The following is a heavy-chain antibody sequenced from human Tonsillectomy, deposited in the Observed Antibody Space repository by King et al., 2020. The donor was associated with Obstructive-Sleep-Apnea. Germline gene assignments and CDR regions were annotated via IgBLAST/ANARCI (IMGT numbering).Heavy chain of an antibody. CDR2: ISGSGGST. V-gene: IGHV3-23*04. D-gene: IGHD3-22*01. J-gene: IGHJ4*02. CDR1: GFTFSSYA. Sequence: VQLVESGGGLVQPGGSLRLSCAASGFTFSSYAMSWVRQAPGKGLEWVSAISGSGGSTYYADSVKGRFTISRDNSKNTLYLQMNSLRAEDTAVYYCAKVLWVDYYDSSGNYFDYWGQGTLVTVSS. CDR3: AKVLWVDYYDSSGNYFDY.